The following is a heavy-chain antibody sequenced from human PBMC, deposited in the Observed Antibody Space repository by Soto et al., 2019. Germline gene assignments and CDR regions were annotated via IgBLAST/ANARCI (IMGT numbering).Heavy chain of an antibody. J-gene: IGHJ4*02. CDR2: ISGSGGST. D-gene: IGHD2-2*01. CDR1: GFTFSSYA. V-gene: IGHV3-23*01. Sequence: PGGPLRLTCAASGFTFSSYAMSWVRQAPGKGLEWVSAISGSGGSTYYADSVKGRFTISRDNSKNTLYLHMNSLRAEDTAVYYCAKAPPYCSSTSCCTFDYWGQGTLVTVSS. CDR3: AKAPPYCSSTSCCTFDY.